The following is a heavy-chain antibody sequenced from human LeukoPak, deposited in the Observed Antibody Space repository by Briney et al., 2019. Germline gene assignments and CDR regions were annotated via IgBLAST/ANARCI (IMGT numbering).Heavy chain of an antibody. Sequence: PSETLSLTCAVYGGSFSGYYWSWIRQSPGKGLEWIGEINHSGSTNYNPSLKSRVTISVDTSKNQFSLKLSSVTAADTAVYYCARVAYCSSTSCSHPVGMDVWGQGTTVTVSS. CDR2: INHSGST. D-gene: IGHD2-2*01. CDR1: GGSFSGYY. J-gene: IGHJ6*02. V-gene: IGHV4-34*01. CDR3: ARVAYCSSTSCSHPVGMDV.